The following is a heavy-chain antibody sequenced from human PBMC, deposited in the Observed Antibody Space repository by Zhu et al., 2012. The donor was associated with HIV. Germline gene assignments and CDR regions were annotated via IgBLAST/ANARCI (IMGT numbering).Heavy chain of an antibody. V-gene: IGHV4-30-4*08. Sequence: QVQLQESGPGLVKSSQTLSLTCTVSGGSITSGDYYWSWIRQPPGKGLEWLGSIYYSGTTYYNPSLKSRLIILLQTSKNQFSLKLTSVTAADTAVYFCARVGYSHRTFDPWAREPWSPSPQ. CDR2: IYYSGTT. J-gene: IGHJ5*02. D-gene: IGHD5-12*01. CDR1: GGSITSGDYY. CDR3: ARVGYSHRTFDP.